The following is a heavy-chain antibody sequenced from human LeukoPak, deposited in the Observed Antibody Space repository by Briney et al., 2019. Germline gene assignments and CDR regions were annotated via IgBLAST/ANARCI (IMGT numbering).Heavy chain of an antibody. CDR1: GYSFSIFG. V-gene: IGHV1-18*01. J-gene: IGHJ4*02. Sequence: ASVKVSCKASGYSFSIFGMTWVRQAPGQGLEWMGWISASSGNTNYAQKLQGRVTMTTDTSTNTAYMELRSLKSDDTAVYYCARAGATETTHFDYWGQGTLLTVSS. CDR3: ARAGATETTHFDY. CDR2: ISASSGNT. D-gene: IGHD4-17*01.